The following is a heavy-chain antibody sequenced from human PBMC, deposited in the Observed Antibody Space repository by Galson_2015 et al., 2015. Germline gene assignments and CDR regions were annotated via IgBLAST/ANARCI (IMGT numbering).Heavy chain of an antibody. CDR1: GFTFSSYR. CDR3: ARVATYDILTGYYLPDY. J-gene: IGHJ4*02. V-gene: IGHV3-48*02. Sequence: SLRLSCAASGFTFSSYRMNWVRQAPGKGLEWVSYISSSSSTIYYADSVKGRFTISRDNAKNSLYLQMNSLRDEDTAVYYCARVATYDILTGYYLPDYRGQGTLVTVSS. D-gene: IGHD3-9*01. CDR2: ISSSSSTI.